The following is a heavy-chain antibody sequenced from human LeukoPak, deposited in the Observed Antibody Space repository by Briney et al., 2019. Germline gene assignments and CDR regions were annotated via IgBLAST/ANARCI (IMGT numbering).Heavy chain of an antibody. V-gene: IGHV1-2*02. J-gene: IGHJ5*02. CDR3: ARTTVTHGGDWFDP. D-gene: IGHD4-17*01. CDR2: INPNSGGT. CDR1: GYTFTGHY. Sequence: ASVKVSCKASGYTFTGHYMHWVRQAPGQGLEWMGWINPNSGGTNYAQKFQGRVTMTRDTSISTAYMELSRLRSDDTAVYYCARTTVTHGGDWFDPWGQGTLVTVSS.